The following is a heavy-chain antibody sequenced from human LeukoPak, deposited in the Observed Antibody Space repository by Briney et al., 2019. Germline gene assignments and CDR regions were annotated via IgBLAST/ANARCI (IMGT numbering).Heavy chain of an antibody. D-gene: IGHD4-23*01. CDR3: ARETTVVTPGRSDVFDI. V-gene: IGHV4-59*11. CDR1: GGSISSHY. Sequence: SETLSLTCTVSGGSISSHYWNWIRQPPGKGLEWIGYIYYSGSTNYNPSLKSRVTISVDTSKNQFSLKLSSVTAADTAVYYCARETTVVTPGRSDVFDIWGQGTMITVSS. J-gene: IGHJ3*02. CDR2: IYYSGST.